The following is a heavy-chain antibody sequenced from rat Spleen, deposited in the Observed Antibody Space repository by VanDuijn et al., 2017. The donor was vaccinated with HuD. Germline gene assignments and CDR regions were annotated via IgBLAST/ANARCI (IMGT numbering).Heavy chain of an antibody. J-gene: IGHJ2*01. CDR1: GFTFSDYY. CDR3: ASRDY. V-gene: IGHV5-29*01. Sequence: EVQLVESDGGLVQPGRSLKLSCAASGFTFSDYYMAWVRQAPTKGLEWVATISHDGSSNYYRDAVKGRFTISRDNAKSTLYLQMDSLRSEDTATYYCASRDYWGQGVMVTVSS. CDR2: ISHDGSSN.